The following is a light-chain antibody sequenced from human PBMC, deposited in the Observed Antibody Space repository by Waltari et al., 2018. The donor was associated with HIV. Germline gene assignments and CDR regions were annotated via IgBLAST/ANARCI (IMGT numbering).Light chain of an antibody. J-gene: IGLJ3*02. Sequence: QPKMTQAPSASKTPGQRLTMSCSGGRSNLGNNFIPWYQQFPGLAPRLVIYRNDQRPTGVPGRFSGSKSGTSAFLAITGLRLEDEATYICASWDDTLGHWIFGGGTKLTVL. CDR3: ASWDDTLGHWI. CDR2: RND. V-gene: IGLV1-47*01. CDR1: RSNLGNNF.